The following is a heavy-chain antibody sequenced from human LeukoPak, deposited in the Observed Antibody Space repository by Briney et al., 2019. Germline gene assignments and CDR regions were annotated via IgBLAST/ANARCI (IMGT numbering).Heavy chain of an antibody. CDR3: AKDIGSGFNYMDV. Sequence: GGSLRLSCAASGFTFSNYGMHWVRQPPGKGLEWVAGISWNRGSIGYADSVKGRFIISRDNAKNSLYLQMNSLRAEDMALYYCAKDIGSGFNYMDVWGKGTTVTVSS. CDR1: GFTFSNYG. J-gene: IGHJ6*03. D-gene: IGHD3-22*01. CDR2: ISWNRGSI. V-gene: IGHV3-9*03.